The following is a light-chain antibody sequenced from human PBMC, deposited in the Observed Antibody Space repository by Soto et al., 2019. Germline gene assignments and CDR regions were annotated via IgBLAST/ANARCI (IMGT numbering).Light chain of an antibody. Sequence: QSALTQPASVSGSPGQSITISCTGTSSDVGGYNYVSWYQQHPGKAPKLMIYEVSYRPSGVSNRFSGSKSGNTASLTISGLQAEYEADYYCSSYTSSSILYVFGAGTKVTVL. CDR1: SSDVGGYNY. CDR2: EVS. J-gene: IGLJ1*01. V-gene: IGLV2-14*01. CDR3: SSYTSSSILYV.